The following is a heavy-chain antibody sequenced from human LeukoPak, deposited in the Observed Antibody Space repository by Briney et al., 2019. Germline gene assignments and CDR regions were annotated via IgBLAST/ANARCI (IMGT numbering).Heavy chain of an antibody. CDR3: ARPSVAGSFSPDAFDI. CDR1: GGSIRSSSYY. D-gene: IGHD6-19*01. Sequence: SETLSLTCTVSGGSIRSSSYYWGWIRQPPGKGLEWIGSIYYSGSTYYNPSLKSRVTISVDTSKNQFSLKLSSVTAADTAVYYCARPSVAGSFSPDAFDIWGQGTMVTVSS. V-gene: IGHV4-39*01. J-gene: IGHJ3*02. CDR2: IYYSGST.